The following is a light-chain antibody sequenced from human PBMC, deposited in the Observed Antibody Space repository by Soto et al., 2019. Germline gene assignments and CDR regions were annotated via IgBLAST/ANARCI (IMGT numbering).Light chain of an antibody. CDR2: KAS. Sequence: AIQLTQSPSSLSASVGDRVTITCRASQGISSYLAWYQQKPGKAPKLLIYKASSLQSGVPSRFSGSGSGTEFTLTISSLQPDDFATYYCQQYNNYQYTFGQGTKVDSK. V-gene: IGKV1D-13*01. J-gene: IGKJ2*01. CDR3: QQYNNYQYT. CDR1: QGISSY.